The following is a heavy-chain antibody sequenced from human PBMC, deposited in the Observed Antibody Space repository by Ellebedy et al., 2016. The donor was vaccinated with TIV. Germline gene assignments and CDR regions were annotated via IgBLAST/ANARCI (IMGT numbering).Heavy chain of an antibody. CDR1: GYTFGTYG. D-gene: IGHD1-26*01. Sequence: AASVKVSCKTSGYTFGTYGITWARQAPGQGLDWMGWIAPNDGRTNYAQKLQGRVTITTDTSTGTAYMELRSLRSEDTAVYYCARGEVLLDYWGQGTLVTVSS. CDR2: IAPNDGRT. CDR3: ARGEVLLDY. J-gene: IGHJ4*02. V-gene: IGHV1-18*01.